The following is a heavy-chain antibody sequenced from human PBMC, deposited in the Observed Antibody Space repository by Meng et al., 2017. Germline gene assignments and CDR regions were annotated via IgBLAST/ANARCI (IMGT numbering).Heavy chain of an antibody. J-gene: IGHJ4*02. Sequence: VQCGAEVKKPGASVKVPCKASGYTFTAYGIHWVRQAPGQRLEWMGTINGGNGATTYSQNFQGRVTINRDTSATTVYMDLTSLRSEDTAVYLCARALGDETWIFGDSWGPGTLVTVSS. CDR3: ARALGDETWIFGDS. D-gene: IGHD2-2*03. V-gene: IGHV1-3*01. CDR1: GYTFTAYG. CDR2: INGGNGAT.